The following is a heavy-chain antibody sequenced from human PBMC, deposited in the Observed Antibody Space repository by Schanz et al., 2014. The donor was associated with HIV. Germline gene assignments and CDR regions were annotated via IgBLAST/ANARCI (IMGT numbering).Heavy chain of an antibody. D-gene: IGHD3-22*01. V-gene: IGHV3-30*18. CDR3: AKDRNYYESKYRGKGNYYYYYGMDV. CDR1: AFNFDSYG. J-gene: IGHJ6*02. CDR2: ISYDGTKK. Sequence: VQLLESGGGLERPGRSLRLSCVASAFNFDSYGMHWVRQAPGKGLEWVAVISYDGTKKHYADSVKGRFTISRDNSKNSLYLVIKSLRAEDAAVYYCAKDRNYYESKYRGKGNYYYYYGMDVWGQGTTVTVSS.